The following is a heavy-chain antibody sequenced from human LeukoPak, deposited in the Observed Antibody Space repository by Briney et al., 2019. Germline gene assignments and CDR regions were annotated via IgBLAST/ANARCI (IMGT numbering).Heavy chain of an antibody. CDR3: ATGRRWERLTGLRVHDAFDI. D-gene: IGHD1-26*01. Sequence: ASVKVSCKVSGYTLTELSMHWVRQAPGKGLEWMGGFDPEDGETIYAQKFQGRVTMTEDTSTDTAYMELSSLRSEDTAVYYCATGRRWERLTGLRVHDAFDIWGQGTMVTVSS. CDR2: FDPEDGET. V-gene: IGHV1-24*01. J-gene: IGHJ3*02. CDR1: GYTLTELS.